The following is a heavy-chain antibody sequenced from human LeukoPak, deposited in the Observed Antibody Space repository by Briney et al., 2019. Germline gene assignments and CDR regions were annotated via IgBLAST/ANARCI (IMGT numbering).Heavy chain of an antibody. J-gene: IGHJ4*02. D-gene: IGHD6-6*01. CDR2: IWYDGSKE. Sequence: PGGSLRLSCVASGFTFSNYGMHWVRQAPGKGLEWVAVIWYDGSKEYYEDSVKGRFTISRDNSKNTVYLQMNSMRAEDTAVYYCARVVGHNSFDYWGQGTLVTVSS. CDR1: GFTFSNYG. V-gene: IGHV3-33*01. CDR3: ARVVGHNSFDY.